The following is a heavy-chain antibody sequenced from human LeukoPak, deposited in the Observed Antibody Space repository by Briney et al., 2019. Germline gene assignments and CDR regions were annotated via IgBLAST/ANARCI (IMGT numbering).Heavy chain of an antibody. D-gene: IGHD1/OR15-1a*01. V-gene: IGHV4-39*07. CDR1: GGSISSSSYY. CDR2: IYYSGST. J-gene: IGHJ4*02. Sequence: PSETLSLTCTVSGGSISSSSYYWGWIRQPPGKGLEWIGSIYYSGSTYYNPSLKSRVTISVDTSKNQFSLKLSSVTAADTAVYYCARYYIIGTFHFDYWGQGTLVTVSS. CDR3: ARYYIIGTFHFDY.